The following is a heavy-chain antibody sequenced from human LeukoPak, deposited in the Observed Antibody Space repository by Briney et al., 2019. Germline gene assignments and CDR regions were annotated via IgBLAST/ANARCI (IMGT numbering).Heavy chain of an antibody. Sequence: GGSLRLSCAASGFTFSNAWMSWVRQAPGRGLEWVSVIYSAGSTYYADSVKGRFTISRDNSKNTLFLQMNSLRAEDTAVYYCARVYSGPRGYFDLWGRGTLVTVSS. J-gene: IGHJ2*01. CDR3: ARVYSGPRGYFDL. CDR2: IYSAGST. V-gene: IGHV3-53*01. D-gene: IGHD2-21*01. CDR1: GFTFSNAW.